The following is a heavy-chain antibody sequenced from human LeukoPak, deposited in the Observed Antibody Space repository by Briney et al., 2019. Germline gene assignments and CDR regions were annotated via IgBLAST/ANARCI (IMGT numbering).Heavy chain of an antibody. J-gene: IGHJ4*02. Sequence: PSETLSLTCNVSGASMSNYYWVWIRQPPGKGLEWIGNIYHSGTTYSGSTYYNPSLKSRVTISLDTSKNQFSLKVGSMTAADTAAYYCARAGGYGLIDYWGQGTMVTVSS. V-gene: IGHV4-59*12. CDR3: ARAGGYGLIDY. CDR1: GASMSNYY. D-gene: IGHD5-18*01. CDR2: IYHSGTTYSGST.